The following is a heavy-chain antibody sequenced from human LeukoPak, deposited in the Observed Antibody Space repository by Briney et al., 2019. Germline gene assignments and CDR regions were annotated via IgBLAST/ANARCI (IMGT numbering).Heavy chain of an antibody. D-gene: IGHD1-1*01. CDR3: AQVSGTTLNAFDI. CDR2: IRSKANSYAT. Sequence: GGSLRLSCAASGFTFSGSSMHWVRQASGKGLEWVCRIRSKANSYATAYAASVKGRFTISRDDSKNTAYLQMNSLKTEDTAVYYCAQVSGTTLNAFDIWGQGTMVTVSS. V-gene: IGHV3-73*01. J-gene: IGHJ3*02. CDR1: GFTFSGSS.